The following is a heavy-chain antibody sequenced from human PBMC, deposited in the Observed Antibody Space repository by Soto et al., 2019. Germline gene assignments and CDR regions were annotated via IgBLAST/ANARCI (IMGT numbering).Heavy chain of an antibody. D-gene: IGHD3-9*01. V-gene: IGHV3-53*01. CDR2: IYSGGTT. CDR3: ARGLYHSLIGYNHAFAI. Sequence: LRLSCAASGFTVSSNYMTLVRQAPGKGLEWVSVIYSGGTTYHADSVKGRFTISRDSSKNTLYLQMNSLRAEDTAVHYCARGLYHSLIGYNHAFAIGSQGRTVTVSS. CDR1: GFTVSSNY. J-gene: IGHJ3*02.